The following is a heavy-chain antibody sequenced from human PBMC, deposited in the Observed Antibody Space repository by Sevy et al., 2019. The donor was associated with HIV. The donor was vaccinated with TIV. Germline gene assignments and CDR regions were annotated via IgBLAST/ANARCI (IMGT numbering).Heavy chain of an antibody. CDR1: GFTVSSNY. D-gene: IGHD5-18*01. J-gene: IGHJ4*02. V-gene: IGHV3-53*01. CDR2: IYRGGST. Sequence: GGSLRLSCAASGFTVSSNYMSWVRQAPGKGLEWVSVIYRGGSTYYADSVKGRFTSSRDNSKNTLYLQVNILRAEETAVYYCARLQNSYGYSFYIDYWGQGTLVTVSS. CDR3: ARLQNSYGYSFYIDY.